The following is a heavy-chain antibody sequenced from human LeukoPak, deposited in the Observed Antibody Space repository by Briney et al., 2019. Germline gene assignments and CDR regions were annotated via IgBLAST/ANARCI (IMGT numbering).Heavy chain of an antibody. Sequence: ASVKVSCKASGYTFTSYGISGVRQAPRQGLEWMGWISAYKGNTNYAQKLQGRVTMTTDTSTSTAYMELRSLRSDDTAVYYCAREKGFYGQWLAYYYYGMDVWGQGTTVTVSS. V-gene: IGHV1-18*01. CDR3: AREKGFYGQWLAYYYYGMDV. J-gene: IGHJ6*02. D-gene: IGHD6-19*01. CDR2: ISAYKGNT. CDR1: GYTFTSYG.